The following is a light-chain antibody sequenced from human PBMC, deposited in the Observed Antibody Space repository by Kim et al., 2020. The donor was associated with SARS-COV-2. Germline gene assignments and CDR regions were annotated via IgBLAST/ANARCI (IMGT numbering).Light chain of an antibody. J-gene: IGLJ2*01. CDR3: QSYDSRLSGWI. CDR1: STNIGANYD. CDR2: AND. V-gene: IGLV1-40*01. Sequence: RVTISCTGTSTNIGANYDVHWYQDLPGTAPKLLIYANDNRPSGVPDRFSGSKSGTSASLAITGLQAEDEADYYCQSYDSRLSGWIFGGGTQLTVL.